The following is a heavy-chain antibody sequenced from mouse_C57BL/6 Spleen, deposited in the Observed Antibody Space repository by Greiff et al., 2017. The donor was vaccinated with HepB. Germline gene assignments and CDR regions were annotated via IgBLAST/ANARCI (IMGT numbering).Heavy chain of an antibody. CDR1: GYTFTSYW. D-gene: IGHD1-1*01. Sequence: VKLQQPGAELVKPGASVKLSCKASGYTFTSYWMQWVKQRPGQGLEWIGEIDPCDSYTNYNHKFKGKATFTVDTSSSTAYMQLSSLTSEDSAVYYCARATVVAEGYFDVWGTGTTVTVSS. J-gene: IGHJ1*03. V-gene: IGHV1-50*01. CDR3: ARATVVAEGYFDV. CDR2: IDPCDSYT.